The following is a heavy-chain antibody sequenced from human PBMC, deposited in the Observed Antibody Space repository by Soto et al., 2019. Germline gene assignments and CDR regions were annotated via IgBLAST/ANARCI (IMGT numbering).Heavy chain of an antibody. Sequence: GASVKVSCKASGYTFTGYYMHWVRQAPGQGLEWMGWINPNSGGTNYAQKFQGWVTMTRDTSISTAYMELSRLRSDDTAVYYCARDLGSSGSWFDPWGQGTLVTVS. D-gene: IGHD6-19*01. V-gene: IGHV1-2*04. J-gene: IGHJ5*02. CDR1: GYTFTGYY. CDR2: INPNSGGT. CDR3: ARDLGSSGSWFDP.